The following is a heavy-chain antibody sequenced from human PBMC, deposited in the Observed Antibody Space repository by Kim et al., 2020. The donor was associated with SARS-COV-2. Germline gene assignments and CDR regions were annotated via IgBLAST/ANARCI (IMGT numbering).Heavy chain of an antibody. CDR3: AKEGSSSWYDHDAFDI. Sequence: VKGRFTISRDNSKNALYLQMNSVRAEDTAVYYCAKEGSSSWYDHDAFDIWGQGTMVTVSS. D-gene: IGHD6-13*01. J-gene: IGHJ3*02. V-gene: IGHV3-23*01.